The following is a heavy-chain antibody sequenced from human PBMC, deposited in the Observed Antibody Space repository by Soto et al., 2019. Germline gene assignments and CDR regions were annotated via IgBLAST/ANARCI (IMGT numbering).Heavy chain of an antibody. J-gene: IGHJ3*02. Sequence: QVQLVQSGAEVRKPGASVKVSCKASGYTFTGYYMHWVRQAPGQGLEWMGWINPNSGGTNYAQKLQGRVTMTRDPSISTAYMELSSLRSEDTAVYYCATSRDGYNGDAFDIWGQGTMVTVSS. D-gene: IGHD5-12*01. CDR1: GYTFTGYY. CDR2: INPNSGGT. CDR3: ATSRDGYNGDAFDI. V-gene: IGHV1-2*02.